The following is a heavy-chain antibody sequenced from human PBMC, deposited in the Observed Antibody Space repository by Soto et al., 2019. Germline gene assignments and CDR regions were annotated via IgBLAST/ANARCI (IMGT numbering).Heavy chain of an antibody. J-gene: IGHJ3*01. CDR2: IYYSGST. Sequence: SETLSLTCTVSGGSISSGGYYWSWIRQHPGKGLEWIGYIYYSGSTYYNPSLKSRVTISVDTSKNQFSLKLSSVTAEDTAVYYCARGDYHDTSGPFSDAFDVWGQGTMVT. D-gene: IGHD3-22*01. V-gene: IGHV4-31*03. CDR1: GGSISSGGYY. CDR3: ARGDYHDTSGPFSDAFDV.